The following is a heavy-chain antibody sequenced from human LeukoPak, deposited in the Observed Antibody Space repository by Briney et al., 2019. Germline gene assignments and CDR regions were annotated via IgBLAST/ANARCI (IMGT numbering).Heavy chain of an antibody. CDR3: ARGTRDGYYLFDAFDI. CDR1: GFTFSSYE. D-gene: IGHD5-24*01. Sequence: GGSLSLSCAASGFTFSSYEMNWVRQAPGKGLEWVTYSSSSGSTIYYADSVKGRFTISRDNAKNSLYLQMNSLRAEDTAVYYCARGTRDGYYLFDAFDIWGQGTMVTVSS. V-gene: IGHV3-48*03. J-gene: IGHJ3*02. CDR2: SSSSGSTI.